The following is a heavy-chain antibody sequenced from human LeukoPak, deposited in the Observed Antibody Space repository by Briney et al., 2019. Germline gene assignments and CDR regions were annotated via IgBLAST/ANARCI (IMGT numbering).Heavy chain of an antibody. D-gene: IGHD7-27*01. CDR1: GYTFTSYD. V-gene: IGHV1-8*01. J-gene: IGHJ4*02. CDR3: VRTPPNWGADY. Sequence: ASVKVSCKASGYTFTSYDINWVRQATGQGLEWMGWMSPNSGITGYAQKFQGRVTMARNTAISTAYMELSSLRSEDTAVYYCVRTPPNWGADYWGQGTLVTVSS. CDR2: MSPNSGIT.